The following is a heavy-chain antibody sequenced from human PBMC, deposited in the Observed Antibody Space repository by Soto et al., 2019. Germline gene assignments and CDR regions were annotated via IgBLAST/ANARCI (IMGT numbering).Heavy chain of an antibody. CDR2: IYWDDDK. J-gene: IGHJ6*02. Sequence: QITLKESGPTLEKPTQTLTLTCTFSGFSLTTSGVGVGWIRQPPGQALEWLALIYWDDDKRYSPSLKSRLTITKDTSKNQVVLTMTNVDPVDTATYYCAHRRGNYYDSSGYSTPGDYYGMDVWGQGTTVTVSS. CDR1: GFSLTTSGVG. CDR3: AHRRGNYYDSSGYSTPGDYYGMDV. D-gene: IGHD3-22*01. V-gene: IGHV2-5*02.